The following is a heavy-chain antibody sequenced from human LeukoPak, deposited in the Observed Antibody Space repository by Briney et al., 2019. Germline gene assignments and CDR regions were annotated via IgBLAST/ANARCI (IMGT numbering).Heavy chain of an antibody. CDR3: ARDVGGNYYGSGGAYFDY. Sequence: GGSLRLSCEASGFTFSAYAMTWVRQAPGKGLEWVSSIGSDNKPHYSESVKGRFAISRDNSKSMLFLQLNSLRAEDTALYYCARDVGGNYYGSGGAYFDYWGQGTLVTVSS. D-gene: IGHD3-10*01. CDR1: GFTFSAYA. CDR2: IGSDNKP. J-gene: IGHJ4*02. V-gene: IGHV3-23*01.